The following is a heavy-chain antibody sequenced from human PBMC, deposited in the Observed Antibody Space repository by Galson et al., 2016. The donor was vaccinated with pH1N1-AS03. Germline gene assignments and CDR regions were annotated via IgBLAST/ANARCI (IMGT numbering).Heavy chain of an antibody. J-gene: IGHJ3*02. CDR1: GFTFSRYG. CDR2: ISHNGDTK. Sequence: SLRLSCAASGFTFSRYGMHWVRQAPGKGLEWVALISHNGDTKFYEDSVKGRFTISRDNSKNTLYLQMDSLRPEYTAVYSCAKERGARDAYDIWGQGTMVTVSS. D-gene: IGHD4-17*01. CDR3: AKERGARDAYDI. V-gene: IGHV3-30*18.